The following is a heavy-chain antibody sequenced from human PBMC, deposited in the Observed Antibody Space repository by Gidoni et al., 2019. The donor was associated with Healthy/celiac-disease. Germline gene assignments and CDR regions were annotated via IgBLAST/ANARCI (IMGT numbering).Heavy chain of an antibody. J-gene: IGHJ5*02. D-gene: IGHD3-16*01. Sequence: QVQLQESGPGLVKPSETLTLTCTVSGGSISSYYWRWIRQPPGKGLAWIGYIYYSGSTHYNPSLKSRVTISVDTSKNPFSLKLSSVTAADTAVYYCASGGGVTNWFDPWGQGTLVTVSS. CDR2: IYYSGST. V-gene: IGHV4-59*01. CDR3: ASGGGVTNWFDP. CDR1: GGSISSYY.